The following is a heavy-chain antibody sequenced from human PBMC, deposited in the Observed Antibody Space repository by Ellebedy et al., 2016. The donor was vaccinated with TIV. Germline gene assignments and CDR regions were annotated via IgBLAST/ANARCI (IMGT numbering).Heavy chain of an antibody. D-gene: IGHD2-21*02. J-gene: IGHJ5*02. V-gene: IGHV3-7*04. CDR1: GFTFSSYG. CDR3: ARDLAYCGGDCYSEGDWFDP. Sequence: GGSLRLXCAASGFTFSSYGMHWVRQAPGKGLEWVANIKQDGSEKYYVDSVKGRFTISRDNAKNSLYLQMNSLRAEDTAVYYCARDLAYCGGDCYSEGDWFDPWGQGTLVTVSS. CDR2: IKQDGSEK.